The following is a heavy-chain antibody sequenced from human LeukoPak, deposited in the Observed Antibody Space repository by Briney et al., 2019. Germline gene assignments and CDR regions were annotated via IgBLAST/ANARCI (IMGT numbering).Heavy chain of an antibody. Sequence: SETLSLTCTLSGFSINSAYYWGWIRQPPGKGKEWIGAINHSGTTYHNPSLKSRVTISVDTSNNQFSLRLSYVTAADTAVYYCARLPRSVFGVDYIDYWGQGTLVTVSS. CDR3: ARLPRSVFGVDYIDY. V-gene: IGHV4-38-2*02. CDR1: GFSINSAYY. CDR2: INHSGTT. D-gene: IGHD3-3*01. J-gene: IGHJ4*02.